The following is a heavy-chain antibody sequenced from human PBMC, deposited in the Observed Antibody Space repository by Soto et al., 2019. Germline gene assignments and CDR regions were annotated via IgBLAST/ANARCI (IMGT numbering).Heavy chain of an antibody. J-gene: IGHJ4*02. CDR1: GYTFTSYG. CDR2: ITTYNGNT. V-gene: IGHV1-18*01. CDR3: ATYGSGAKIDY. Sequence: QVQLVQSGAEVKKPGASVKVSCKASGYTFTSYGISWVRQAPGQGLEWMGWITTYNGNTNYAQRLQGRVTMTTDTSTSTVYMELRSLRTDDTAVYYCATYGSGAKIDYWGQGTLVTVSS. D-gene: IGHD3-10*01.